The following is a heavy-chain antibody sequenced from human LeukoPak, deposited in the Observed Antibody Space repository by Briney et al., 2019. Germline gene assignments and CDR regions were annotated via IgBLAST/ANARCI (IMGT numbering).Heavy chain of an antibody. D-gene: IGHD5-18*01. V-gene: IGHV1-2*06. CDR2: INPNSGGT. J-gene: IGHJ5*02. Sequence: ASVKVSCKASGYIFTDYYMHWVRQAPGQELGWMGRINPNSGGTNYAQKFQGRVTMTRDTSISTAYMELSRLRSDDTAVYYCARDIVMVTYWFDPWGQGTLVTVSS. CDR3: ARDIVMVTYWFDP. CDR1: GYIFTDYY.